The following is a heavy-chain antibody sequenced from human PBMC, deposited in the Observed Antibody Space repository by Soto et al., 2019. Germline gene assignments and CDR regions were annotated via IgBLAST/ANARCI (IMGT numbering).Heavy chain of an antibody. CDR1: GFTFSSYA. J-gene: IGHJ6*02. Sequence: EVQLLESGGGLVQPGGSLRLSCAASGFTFSSYAMSWVRQAPGKGLEWVSAISGSGGSTYYADSVKGRFTISRDNSKNTLYLQMNSLRAEDTAVYYCAKDCAGTTCLYYYYGMDVWGQGTTVPVSS. D-gene: IGHD1-1*01. V-gene: IGHV3-23*01. CDR2: ISGSGGST. CDR3: AKDCAGTTCLYYYYGMDV.